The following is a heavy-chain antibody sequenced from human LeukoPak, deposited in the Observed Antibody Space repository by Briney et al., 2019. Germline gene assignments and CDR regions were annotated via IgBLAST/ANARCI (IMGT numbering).Heavy chain of an antibody. V-gene: IGHV5-51*01. Sequence: GESLKISCKGSGYSFTSYWIGWVRQLPGKGLEWMGIIYPRDSGTRYSPSFEGQVTISADKSISTAYLQLSSLKASDTAMYYCARRLAWQTFDYWGQGTLVTVSS. J-gene: IGHJ4*02. CDR1: GYSFTSYW. D-gene: IGHD5-12*01. CDR3: ARRLAWQTFDY. CDR2: IYPRDSGT.